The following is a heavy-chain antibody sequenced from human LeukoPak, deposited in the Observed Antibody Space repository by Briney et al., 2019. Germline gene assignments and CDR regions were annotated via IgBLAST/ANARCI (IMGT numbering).Heavy chain of an antibody. CDR3: ARDLGSYYYGSGDNWFDP. CDR1: GYTFTSYG. J-gene: IGHJ5*02. CDR2: ISAYNGNT. Sequence: ASVKVSCKASGYTFTSYGISWVRQAPGQGLEWMGWISAYNGNTNYAQKLRGRVTMTTDTSTSTAYMELRSLRSDDTAVYYCARDLGSYYYGSGDNWFDPWGQGTLVTVSS. D-gene: IGHD3-10*01. V-gene: IGHV1-18*01.